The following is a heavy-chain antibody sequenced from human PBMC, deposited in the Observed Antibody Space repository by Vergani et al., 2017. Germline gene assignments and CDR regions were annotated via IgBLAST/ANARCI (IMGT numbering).Heavy chain of an antibody. CDR1: GYTFTSYG. Sequence: QVQLVQSGAEVKKPGASVKVSCKASGYTFTSYGISWVRQAPGQGLEWMGWISAYNGNTNYAQKLQGRVTMTTDTSTSTAYMELRSLRSDDTAVYYCARDGGYSGYDPKLIAGYYGMDVWGQGTTVTVSS. V-gene: IGHV1-18*01. CDR2: ISAYNGNT. J-gene: IGHJ6*02. CDR3: ARDGGYSGYDPKLIAGYYGMDV. D-gene: IGHD5-12*01.